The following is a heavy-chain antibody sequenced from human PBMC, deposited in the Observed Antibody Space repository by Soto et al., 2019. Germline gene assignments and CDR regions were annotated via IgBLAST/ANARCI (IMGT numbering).Heavy chain of an antibody. V-gene: IGHV4-39*01. CDR1: GGSISSSSYY. Sequence: SETLSLTCTVSGGSISSSSYYWGWIRQPPGKGLEWIGSIYYSGSTYYNPSLKSRVTISVDTSKNQFSLKLSSVTAADTAVYYCARVVSTGTDTGAFDYWGQGTLVTVSS. CDR3: ARVVSTGTDTGAFDY. CDR2: IYYSGST. J-gene: IGHJ4*02. D-gene: IGHD1-7*01.